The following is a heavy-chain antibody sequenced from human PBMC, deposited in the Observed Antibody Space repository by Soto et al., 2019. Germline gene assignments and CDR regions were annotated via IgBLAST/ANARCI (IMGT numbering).Heavy chain of an antibody. CDR1: GFTVSTYG. V-gene: IGHV3-30*03. CDR3: TGEVASGY. CDR2: ISRDGGTK. Sequence: QVQLVESGGGVVQLGRSLRLSCAVSGFTVSTYGMHWVRQAPGKGLEWVAVISRDGGTKYYPDSVKGRFTISRDNSRNTLFLEMNSLRSDDMAVYYCTGEVASGYWGQGTLVTVSS. D-gene: IGHD2-8*02. J-gene: IGHJ4*02.